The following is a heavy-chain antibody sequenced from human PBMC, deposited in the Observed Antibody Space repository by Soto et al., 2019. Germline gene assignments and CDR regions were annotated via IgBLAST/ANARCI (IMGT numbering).Heavy chain of an antibody. D-gene: IGHD6-6*01. CDR3: ARRTDFGFEYRSSVGWFDP. J-gene: IGHJ5*02. V-gene: IGHV4-39*01. Sequence: KPSETLSLTCTVSGGSISSSSYYWGWIRQPPGKGLEWIGSIYYSGSTYYNPSLKSRVTISVDTSKNQFSLKLSSVTAADTAVYYCARRTDFGFEYRSSVGWFDPWGQGTLVTVSS. CDR1: GGSISSSSYY. CDR2: IYYSGST.